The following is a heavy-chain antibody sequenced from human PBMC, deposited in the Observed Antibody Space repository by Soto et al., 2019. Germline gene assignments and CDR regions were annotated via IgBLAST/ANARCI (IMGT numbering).Heavy chain of an antibody. D-gene: IGHD2-21*02. Sequence: ASVKVSCKASGYTFTSYYMHWVRQAPGQGLEWMGIINPSGGSTSYAQKFQGRVTMTRDTSTSTVYMELSSLRSEDTAVYYCARDKHCGGDCSSEYFQHWGQGTLVTVSS. J-gene: IGHJ1*01. CDR3: ARDKHCGGDCSSEYFQH. V-gene: IGHV1-46*01. CDR2: INPSGGST. CDR1: GYTFTSYY.